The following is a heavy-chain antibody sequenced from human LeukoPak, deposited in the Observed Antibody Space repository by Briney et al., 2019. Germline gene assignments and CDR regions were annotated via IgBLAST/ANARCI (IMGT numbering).Heavy chain of an antibody. V-gene: IGHV3-23*01. D-gene: IGHD2-21*02. CDR2: ITGSGDTT. CDR3: AKDYPTAPSVTAPLFDS. CDR1: GFTFSSHW. Sequence: PGGSLRLSCAGSGFTFSSHWIGWVRQAPGKGLEWVSGITGSGDTTFYAGSVKGRFTISRDNSRSTLSLQMDSLTAEDTATYHCAKDYPTAPSVTAPLFDSWGQGILVTVSS. J-gene: IGHJ4*02.